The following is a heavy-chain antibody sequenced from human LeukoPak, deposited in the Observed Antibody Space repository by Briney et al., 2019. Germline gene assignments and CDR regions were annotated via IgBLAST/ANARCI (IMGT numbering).Heavy chain of an antibody. J-gene: IGHJ6*03. D-gene: IGHD2-21*01. CDR2: ISAYNGST. V-gene: IGHV1-18*01. Sequence: ASVKVSCKASGYTFTSYGISWVRQAPGQGLEWMGWISAYNGSTNYAQKLQGRVTMTTDTSTSTAYMELRSLRSDDTAVYYCARDASSYCGGDCYSDYYYYMDVWGKGTTVTVSS. CDR3: ARDASSYCGGDCYSDYYYYMDV. CDR1: GYTFTSYG.